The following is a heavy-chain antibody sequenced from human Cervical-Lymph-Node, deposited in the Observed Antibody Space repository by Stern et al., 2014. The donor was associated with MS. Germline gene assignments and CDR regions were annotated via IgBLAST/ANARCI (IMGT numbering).Heavy chain of an antibody. J-gene: IGHJ4*02. V-gene: IGHV3-21*01. CDR3: ATDGGHYYFDN. CDR1: GFTSSGYV. Sequence: EVQLVESGGGLVKPGGPLRPPLEAPGFTSSGYVMNWALQAPGKGLEGVSSITGLGHYIDYADSVKGRFTISRDNAKNSVFLQMDSLRVEDTAVYYCATDGGHYYFDNWGQGILVTVSS. CDR2: ITGLGHYI. D-gene: IGHD3-16*01.